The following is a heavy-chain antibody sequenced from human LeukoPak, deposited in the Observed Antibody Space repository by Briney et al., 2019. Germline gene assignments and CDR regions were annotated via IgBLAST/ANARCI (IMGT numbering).Heavy chain of an antibody. V-gene: IGHV1-69*06. CDR2: IIPIFGTA. Sequence: SVKVSCKASGGTFSSYAISWVRQAPGQGLEWMGGIIPIFGTANYAQKFQGRVTITADKSTSTAYMELSSLRSEDTAVYYCARVASAGFDILTGYYKINWFDPWGQGTLVTVSS. J-gene: IGHJ5*02. CDR1: GGTFSSYA. D-gene: IGHD3-9*01. CDR3: ARVASAGFDILTGYYKINWFDP.